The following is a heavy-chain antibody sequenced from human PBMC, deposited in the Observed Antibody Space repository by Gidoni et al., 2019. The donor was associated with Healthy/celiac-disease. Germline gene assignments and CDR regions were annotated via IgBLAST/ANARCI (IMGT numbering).Heavy chain of an antibody. CDR3: ARDQNQLWFGTRY. V-gene: IGHV3-48*01. J-gene: IGHJ4*02. Sequence: EVQLVESGGGLVQPGGSLRLSCAASGFTFSSYSMNWVRQAPGKGLEWVSSIRSSSSTIYYADSVKGRFPISRDNAKNSLYLQMNSLRAEDTAVYYCARDQNQLWFGTRYWGQGTLVTVSS. CDR2: IRSSSSTI. CDR1: GFTFSSYS. D-gene: IGHD3-10*01.